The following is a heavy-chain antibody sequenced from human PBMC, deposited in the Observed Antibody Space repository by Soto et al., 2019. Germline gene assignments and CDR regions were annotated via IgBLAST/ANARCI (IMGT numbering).Heavy chain of an antibody. CDR2: IYYSGST. J-gene: IGHJ5*02. CDR3: ARQGRGLELNWFDP. CDR1: GGSISSSSYY. V-gene: IGHV4-39*01. D-gene: IGHD1-7*01. Sequence: SETLSLTCTVSGGSISSSSYYWGWIRQPPGKGLEWIGSIYYSGSTYYNPSLKSRVTISVDTSKNQFSLKLSSVTAADTAVYYCARQGRGLELNWFDPWGQGTLVTVSS.